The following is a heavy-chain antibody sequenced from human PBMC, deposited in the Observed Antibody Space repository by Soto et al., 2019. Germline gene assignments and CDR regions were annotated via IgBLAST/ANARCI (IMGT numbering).Heavy chain of an antibody. CDR3: ARAQGSGFLVS. CDR2: IYYSGST. CDR1: GGSISSGDYY. D-gene: IGHD3-10*01. J-gene: IGHJ4*02. V-gene: IGHV4-30-4*01. Sequence: QVQLQESGPGLVKPSQTLSLTCTVSGGSISSGDYYWSWIRQPPGKGLEWIGYIYYSGSTYYNPSLKRRVTISVDPSKTQFSLKLSSVTAADTTVYYCARAQGSGFLVSWGQGTLVTVSS.